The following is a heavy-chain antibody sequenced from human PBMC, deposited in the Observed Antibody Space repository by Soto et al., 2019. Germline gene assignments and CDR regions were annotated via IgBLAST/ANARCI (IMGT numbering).Heavy chain of an antibody. Sequence: SETLSLTCAVYGGSFSGYYWSWIRQPPGKGLEWIGEINHSGSTNYNPSLKSRVTISVDTSKNQFSLKLSSVTAADTAVYYCARLGAYRVPAARHYYYYYMDVWGKGTTVTVSS. V-gene: IGHV4-34*01. CDR3: ARLGAYRVPAARHYYYYYMDV. CDR2: INHSGST. J-gene: IGHJ6*03. D-gene: IGHD2-2*01. CDR1: GGSFSGYY.